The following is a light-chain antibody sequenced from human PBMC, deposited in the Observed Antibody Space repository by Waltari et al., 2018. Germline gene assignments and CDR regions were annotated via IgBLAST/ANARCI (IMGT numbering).Light chain of an antibody. Sequence: DIRLTQSPSSLSASAGDTVTITCRASQGISTYLNWYQQKPGKPPKRLIHAANSLETGVPSRFSGSGSGTDFTLTISSLQPEDFATYFCLQYNSHPFTFGPGTKLDIK. CDR2: AAN. CDR3: LQYNSHPFT. J-gene: IGKJ3*01. V-gene: IGKV1-17*01. CDR1: QGISTY.